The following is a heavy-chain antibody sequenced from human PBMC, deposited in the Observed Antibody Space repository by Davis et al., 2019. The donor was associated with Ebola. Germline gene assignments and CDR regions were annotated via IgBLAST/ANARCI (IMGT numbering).Heavy chain of an antibody. V-gene: IGHV3-48*02. CDR2: LSGNSNTI. CDR1: GFTFRSYA. Sequence: GGSLRLSCAGSGFTFRSYAMNWVRQAPGKGLEWVSYLSGNSNTIHYADSLKGRFTTSRDNAKNSLYLNMNNLRDEDTAVYYCARTPWQLPFDYWGQGTLVSVSS. J-gene: IGHJ4*02. D-gene: IGHD2-15*01. CDR3: ARTPWQLPFDY.